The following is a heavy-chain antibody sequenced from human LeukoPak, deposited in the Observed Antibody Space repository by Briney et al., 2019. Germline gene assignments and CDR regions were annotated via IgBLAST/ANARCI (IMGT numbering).Heavy chain of an antibody. Sequence: GGSLRLSCAASGFIVSNYYMNWVRQAPGKGLECVSVIYNCGATYYADSVKGRFTISRDNSKNTLYLQMNGLRAEDTAVYFCAREFGSGTFDWGQGTLVTVSS. CDR3: AREFGSGTFD. J-gene: IGHJ4*02. CDR1: GFIVSNYY. D-gene: IGHD2-2*01. V-gene: IGHV3-53*01. CDR2: IYNCGAT.